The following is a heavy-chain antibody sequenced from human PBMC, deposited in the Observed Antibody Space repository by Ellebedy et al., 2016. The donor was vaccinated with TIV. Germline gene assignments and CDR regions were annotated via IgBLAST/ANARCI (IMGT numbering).Heavy chain of an antibody. CDR2: ISWDGGST. Sequence: GGSLRLXCAASGFTFDDYTMHWVRQAPGKGLEWVSLISWDGGSTYYADSVKGRFTISRDNSKNSLYLQMNSLRTEDTALYYCAKGGMVAARSLPNWFDPWGQGTLVTVSS. D-gene: IGHD2-15*01. V-gene: IGHV3-43*01. CDR3: AKGGMVAARSLPNWFDP. CDR1: GFTFDDYT. J-gene: IGHJ5*02.